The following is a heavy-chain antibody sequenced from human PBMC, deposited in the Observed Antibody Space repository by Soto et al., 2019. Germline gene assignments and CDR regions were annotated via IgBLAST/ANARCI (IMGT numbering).Heavy chain of an antibody. D-gene: IGHD2-15*01. CDR2: ISGSGGST. CDR1: GFTFSSYA. V-gene: IGHV3-23*01. J-gene: IGHJ5*02. CDR3: ARDVKHGSGGSCYPVGWLVP. Sequence: EVQLLESGGGLVQPGGSLRLSCAASGFTFSSYAMSWVRQAPGKGLEWVSAISGSGGSTYYADSVKGRFTISRDNSKNTLYLQKSRLRGEDTVVYYSARDVKHGSGGSCYPVGWLVPWGQGLLVTVPS.